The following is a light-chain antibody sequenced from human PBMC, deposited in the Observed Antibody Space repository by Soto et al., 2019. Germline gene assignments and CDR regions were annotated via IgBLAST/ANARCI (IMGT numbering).Light chain of an antibody. CDR2: EVN. J-gene: IGLJ1*01. CDR3: ASFRSGTILV. Sequence: SVLTQPRSVSGSPGQSVTISCTGTSSDVGGYNYVSWYQHSPGKAPRLLIYEVNNRPSGVSKRFSGSKAGNTASLTISGLLDDDEADYFCASFRSGTILVFGSGTKVTVL. CDR1: SSDVGGYNY. V-gene: IGLV2-11*01.